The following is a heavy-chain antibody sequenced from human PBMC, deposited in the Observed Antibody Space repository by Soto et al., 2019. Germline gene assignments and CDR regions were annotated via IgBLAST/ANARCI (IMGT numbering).Heavy chain of an antibody. D-gene: IGHD3-16*01. J-gene: IGHJ3*02. CDR1: GFTFSSYS. V-gene: IGHV3-21*01. CDR3: ARAGGWGNAFDI. Sequence: EVQLVESGGGLVKPGGSLRLSCAASGFTFSSYSMNWVRQAPGKGLEWVSSISSSSSYIYYEDSVKGRFTISRDNAKNSLYLQMNSLRAEDTAVYYCARAGGWGNAFDIWGQGTMVTVSS. CDR2: ISSSSSYI.